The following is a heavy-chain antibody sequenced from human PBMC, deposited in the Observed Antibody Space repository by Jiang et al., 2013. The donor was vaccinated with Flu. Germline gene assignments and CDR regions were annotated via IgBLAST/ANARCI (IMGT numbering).Heavy chain of an antibody. D-gene: IGHD4/OR15-4a*01. J-gene: IGHJ4*02. CDR1: GGSISSGGYS. Sequence: GSGLVKPSETLSLTCAVSGGSISSGGYSWSWIRQPPGKGLEWIGYIYHSGSTYYNPSLKSRVTISVDRSKNQFSLKLSSVTAADTAVYYCARESDYMGLDYWGQGTLVTVSS. CDR2: IYHSGST. CDR3: ARESDYMGLDY. V-gene: IGHV4-30-2*01.